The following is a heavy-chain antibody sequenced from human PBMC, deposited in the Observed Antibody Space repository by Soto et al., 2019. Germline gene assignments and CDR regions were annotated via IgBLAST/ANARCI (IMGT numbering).Heavy chain of an antibody. CDR1: GFSLSTSGVG. CDR3: AHSLYDYVWGTNWFDP. J-gene: IGHJ5*02. D-gene: IGHD3-16*01. V-gene: IGHV2-5*02. Sequence: QITLKESGPTLVKPTQTLTLTCTFSGFSLSTSGVGVGWIRQPPGKALEWLALIYWDEYKRYSPSLKSRLTITKDTSKTQVVLTMTNMDPVDTATYYCAHSLYDYVWGTNWFDPWGQGTLVTVSS. CDR2: IYWDEYK.